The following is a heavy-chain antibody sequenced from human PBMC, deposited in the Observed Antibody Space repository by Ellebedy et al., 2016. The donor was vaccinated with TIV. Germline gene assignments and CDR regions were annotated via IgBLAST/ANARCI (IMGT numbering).Heavy chain of an antibody. D-gene: IGHD6-19*01. Sequence: GESLKISXAASGFTFSGSWMNWVRQAPGKGLEWVAHINPDGSEQNYVDSMKGRLTVSRDNAHNSVYLHISSLRPEDSAVYYCARGEGGSGWPVDNWGQGTLITVSS. CDR1: GFTFSGSW. CDR3: ARGEGGSGWPVDN. J-gene: IGHJ4*02. CDR2: INPDGSEQ. V-gene: IGHV3-7*04.